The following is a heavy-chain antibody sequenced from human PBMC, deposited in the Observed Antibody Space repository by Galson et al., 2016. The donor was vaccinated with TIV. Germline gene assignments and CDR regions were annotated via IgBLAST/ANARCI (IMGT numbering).Heavy chain of an antibody. J-gene: IGHJ6*02. Sequence: SETMSLTCTVSGGSITNYYWNWIRQAPGEGLEWIGDVYYSGTTNYNPSLSSRVTISIDTSKNQFSLKLSSLTAADTAVYYCAKAPGLTSPSWGLYDYHYYLDVWGQGTTVIVSS. CDR2: VYYSGTT. CDR3: AKAPGLTSPSWGLYDYHYYLDV. CDR1: GGSITNYY. D-gene: IGHD3-16*01. V-gene: IGHV4-59*01.